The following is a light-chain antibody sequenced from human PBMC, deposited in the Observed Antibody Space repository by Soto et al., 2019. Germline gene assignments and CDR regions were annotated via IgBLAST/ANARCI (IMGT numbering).Light chain of an antibody. V-gene: IGLV2-14*01. CDR2: EVI. CDR3: SSSTSSNTFV. Sequence: LTQPASVSGAPGQSITISCTGTNSDVNYVSWHQQHPGKAPKLMIYEVINRSSGVSTRFSGSKSGNTASLTISGLQAEDEAGYYCSSSTSSNTFVFGTGTKVTVL. CDR1: NSDVNY. J-gene: IGLJ1*01.